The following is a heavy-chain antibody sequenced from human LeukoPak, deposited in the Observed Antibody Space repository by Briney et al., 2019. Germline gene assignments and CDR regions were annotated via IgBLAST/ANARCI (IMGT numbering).Heavy chain of an antibody. Sequence: GGSLRLSCAVSGFSLSDHYMDWVRQGPGKGLEWIARSRNKQNSYTTVYAASVKDRFTISRDPSKDSLYLQMNSLKSEDTALYYCVRGYNSFDTWGRGTAVTVPS. J-gene: IGHJ3*02. D-gene: IGHD2-2*02. CDR1: GFSLSDHY. CDR2: SRNKQNSYTT. CDR3: VRGYNSFDT. V-gene: IGHV3-72*01.